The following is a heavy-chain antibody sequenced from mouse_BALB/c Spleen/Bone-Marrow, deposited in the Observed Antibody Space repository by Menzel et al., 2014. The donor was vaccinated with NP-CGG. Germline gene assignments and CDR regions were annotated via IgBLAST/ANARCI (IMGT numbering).Heavy chain of an antibody. D-gene: IGHD2-1*01. J-gene: IGHJ2*01. CDR3: VRGNYGNYVDYFDF. V-gene: IGHV5-6-3*01. CDR2: INSDGGST. Sequence: EVKVVESGGGLVQPGGSLKLSCAASGFTFSNYGMSWVRQTPDKRLELVATINSDGGSTNYPDSVKGRFTIYRDTAKNTLYLQMSSLKSEETAMYYCVRGNYGNYVDYFDFWGQGTTLTVSS. CDR1: GFTFSNYG.